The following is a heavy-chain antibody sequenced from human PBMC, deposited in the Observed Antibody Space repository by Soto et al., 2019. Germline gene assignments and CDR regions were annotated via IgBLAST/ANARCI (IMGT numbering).Heavy chain of an antibody. CDR2: INHSGST. Sequence: SLTCAVYGGSFSGYYWSWIRQPPGKGLEWIGEINHSGSTNYNPSLKSRVTISVDTSKNQFSLKLSSVTAADTAVYYCARFDDYGDYFDYWGQGTLVTVSS. CDR3: ARFDDYGDYFDY. V-gene: IGHV4-34*01. CDR1: GGSFSGYY. J-gene: IGHJ4*02. D-gene: IGHD4-17*01.